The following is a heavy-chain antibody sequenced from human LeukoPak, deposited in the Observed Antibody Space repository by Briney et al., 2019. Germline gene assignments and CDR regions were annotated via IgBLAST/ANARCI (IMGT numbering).Heavy chain of an antibody. CDR2: INHSGST. CDR3: ARASRIAAAGNPKNYYYYGMDV. J-gene: IGHJ6*02. CDR1: GGSISSSNW. Sequence: SETLSLTCAVSGGSISSSNWWSWVRQPPGKGLEWIGEINHSGSTNYNPSLKSRVTISVDTSKNQFSLKLSSVTAADTAVYYCARASRIAAAGNPKNYYYYGMDVWGQGTTVTVSS. D-gene: IGHD6-13*01. V-gene: IGHV4-4*02.